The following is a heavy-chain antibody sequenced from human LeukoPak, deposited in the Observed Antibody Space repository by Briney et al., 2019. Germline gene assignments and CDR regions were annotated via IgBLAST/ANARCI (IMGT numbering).Heavy chain of an antibody. Sequence: GGSLRLSCAASGFTFSRCRMSWVRQAPGKGLEWVSAISGSGDNTYYADSVKGRFTISRDNSKNTLYLQMNSLRAEDTAVYYCAKGSGSRFGVVNYWGQGTLVTVSS. CDR3: AKGSGSRFGVVNY. D-gene: IGHD3-3*01. CDR2: ISGSGDNT. J-gene: IGHJ4*02. V-gene: IGHV3-23*01. CDR1: GFTFSRCR.